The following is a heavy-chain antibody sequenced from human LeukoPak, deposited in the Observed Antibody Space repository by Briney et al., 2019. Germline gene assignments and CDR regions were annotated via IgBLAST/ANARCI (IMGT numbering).Heavy chain of an antibody. CDR1: RGTFSSYA. Sequence: SVKVSCKASRGTFSSYAISWVRHAPGQGLEWMGGIIPIFGTVNYAQKFQGRVTITADESTSTAYMELSSLRSEDTAVYYCARGQQLPTDYYYYMDVWGKGTTVTVSS. V-gene: IGHV1-69*13. CDR3: ARGQQLPTDYYYYMDV. D-gene: IGHD6-13*01. CDR2: IIPIFGTV. J-gene: IGHJ6*03.